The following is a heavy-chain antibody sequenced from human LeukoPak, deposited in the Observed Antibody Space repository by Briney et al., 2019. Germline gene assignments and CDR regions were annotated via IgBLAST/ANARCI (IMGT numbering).Heavy chain of an antibody. D-gene: IGHD3-22*01. CDR2: INTDGSST. Sequence: GRSLRLSCAASGFTFSSYWMHWVRQAPGKGLVWVSRINTDGSSTRYADSVEGRFTISRDNAKNTLNLQMNSLRAEDTAVYYCARDTYDSSGYYYGPFDYWGQGTLVTVSS. J-gene: IGHJ4*02. CDR3: ARDTYDSSGYYYGPFDY. V-gene: IGHV3-74*01. CDR1: GFTFSSYW.